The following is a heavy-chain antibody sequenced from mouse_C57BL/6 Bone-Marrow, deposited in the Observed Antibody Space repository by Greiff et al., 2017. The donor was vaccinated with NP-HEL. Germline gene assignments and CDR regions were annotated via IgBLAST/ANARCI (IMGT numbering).Heavy chain of an antibody. CDR1: GYAFTNYL. V-gene: IGHV1-54*01. Sequence: QVQLQQSGAELVRPGPSVKVSCKASGYAFTNYLIEWVKQRPGQGLEWIGVINPGSGGTNYNEKFKGKATLTADKSSSTAYMQLSSLTSEDSAVYFCARREDYYADYWGQGTTLTVSS. J-gene: IGHJ2*01. CDR2: INPGSGGT. CDR3: ARREDYYADY.